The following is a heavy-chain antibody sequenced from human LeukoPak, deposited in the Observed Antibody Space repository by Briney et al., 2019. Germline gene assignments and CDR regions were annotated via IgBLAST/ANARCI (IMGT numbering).Heavy chain of an antibody. CDR2: INHSGST. D-gene: IGHD6-19*01. Sequence: SETLSLTCAVYGGSFSGYYWSWIRQPPGKGLEWIGEINHSGSTNYNPSLKSRVTISVDTSKYQFSLKLSSVTAADTAVYYCARGPWLVGEYFQHWGQGTLVTVSS. CDR1: GGSFSGYY. CDR3: ARGPWLVGEYFQH. V-gene: IGHV4-34*01. J-gene: IGHJ1*01.